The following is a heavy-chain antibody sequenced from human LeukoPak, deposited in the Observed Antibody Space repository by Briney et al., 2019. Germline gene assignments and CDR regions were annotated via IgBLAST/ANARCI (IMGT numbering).Heavy chain of an antibody. D-gene: IGHD5-18*01. CDR2: INPNSGGT. Sequence: GASVTVSCKASGYTFTGYYMHWVRQAPGQGLEWMGWINPNSGGTNYAQKFQGRVTMTRDSSISTAYMGLSRLRSDDTAVYYCARDTAMVSHFDYWGQGTLVTVSS. J-gene: IGHJ4*02. CDR1: GYTFTGYY. CDR3: ARDTAMVSHFDY. V-gene: IGHV1-2*02.